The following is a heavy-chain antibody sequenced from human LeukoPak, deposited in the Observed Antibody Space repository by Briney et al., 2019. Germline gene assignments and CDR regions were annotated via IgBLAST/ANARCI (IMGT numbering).Heavy chain of an antibody. CDR2: IYHSGST. Sequence: PSETLSLTCTVSGASISSYYWSWIRQPPGKGLEWIGSIYHSGSTYYNPSLKSRVTISVYTSKNQFSLKLSSVTAADTAVYYCARYLAKTPHDYWGQGTLVTVSS. J-gene: IGHJ4*02. CDR3: ARYLAKTPHDY. D-gene: IGHD1-26*01. V-gene: IGHV4-38-2*02. CDR1: GASISSYY.